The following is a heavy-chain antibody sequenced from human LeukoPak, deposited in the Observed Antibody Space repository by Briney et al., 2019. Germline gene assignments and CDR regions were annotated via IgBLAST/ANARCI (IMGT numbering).Heavy chain of an antibody. CDR1: GYTITGYY. V-gene: IGHV1-2*02. Sequence: ASVKVSCKAFGYTITGYYIHWVRQAPGQGLEWMGWINPNNGGTNSAQKFQGRVTMTRDTSIGTAYMELNSLTYDDTAVYYCGRDRHWNQGNFDYWGQGTLVTVSS. CDR2: INPNNGGT. J-gene: IGHJ4*02. D-gene: IGHD1-1*01. CDR3: GRDRHWNQGNFDY.